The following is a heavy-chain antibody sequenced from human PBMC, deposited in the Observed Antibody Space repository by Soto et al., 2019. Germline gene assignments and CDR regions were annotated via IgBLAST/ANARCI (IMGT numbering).Heavy chain of an antibody. Sequence: QVQLVESGGGVVQPGRSLRLSCAASGFTFNSYGMHWVRQGPGNGLEWVAFISYDSTKTYYADSGKGRFTISRDNSNSALYVQMNSLTLEDTAVYYCARTRSAWSDFHYYSLDVWGQGTTVTVSS. D-gene: IGHD1-26*01. CDR2: ISYDSTKT. V-gene: IGHV3-30*03. CDR1: GFTFNSYG. J-gene: IGHJ6*02. CDR3: ARTRSAWSDFHYYSLDV.